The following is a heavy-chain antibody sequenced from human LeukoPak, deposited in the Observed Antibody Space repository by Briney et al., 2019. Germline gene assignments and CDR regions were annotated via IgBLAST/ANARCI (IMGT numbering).Heavy chain of an antibody. Sequence: GGSLRLSCAASGFTFSSYSMNWVRQAPGKGLEWVSYISSSSSTIYYADSVKGRFTISRDNSKNTLYLQMNSLRAEDTAVYYCATDTVRGVKFRDYWGQGTLVTVSS. CDR3: ATDTVRGVKFRDY. J-gene: IGHJ4*02. D-gene: IGHD3-10*01. CDR1: GFTFSSYS. CDR2: ISSSSSTI. V-gene: IGHV3-48*01.